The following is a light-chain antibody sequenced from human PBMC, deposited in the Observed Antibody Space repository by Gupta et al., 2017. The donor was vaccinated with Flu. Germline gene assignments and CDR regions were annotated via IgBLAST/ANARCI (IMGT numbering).Light chain of an antibody. V-gene: IGKV1-39*01. J-gene: IGKJ1*01. Sequence: DIGMTQSPSSLSASVGDRVIITCRAGENIANYLSWYQQKPGKAPNLLIYAASTLESGVPSRFSGSGSGAPYTLTIARLQPKDVATYFCQHTDSAPRTFGRGTKVEI. CDR1: ENIANY. CDR2: AAS. CDR3: QHTDSAPRT.